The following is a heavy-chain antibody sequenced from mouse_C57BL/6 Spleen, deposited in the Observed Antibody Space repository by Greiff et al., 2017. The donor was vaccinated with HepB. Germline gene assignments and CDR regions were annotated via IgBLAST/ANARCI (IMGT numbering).Heavy chain of an antibody. CDR1: GYSITSGYY. J-gene: IGHJ3*01. D-gene: IGHD6-1*01. Sequence: EVQLQQSGPGLVKPSQSLSLTCSVTGYSITSGYYWNWIRQFPGNKLEWMGYISYDGSNNYNPSLKNRISITRDTSKNQFFLKLNSVTTEDTATYDCASAAYWGQGTLVTVSA. CDR2: ISYDGSN. CDR3: ASAAY. V-gene: IGHV3-6*01.